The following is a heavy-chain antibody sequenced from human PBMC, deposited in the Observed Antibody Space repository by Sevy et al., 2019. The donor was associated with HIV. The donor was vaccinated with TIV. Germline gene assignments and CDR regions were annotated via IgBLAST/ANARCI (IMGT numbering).Heavy chain of an antibody. J-gene: IGHJ4*02. CDR2: ISGSGGST. V-gene: IGHV3-23*01. Sequence: GESLKISCAASGFTFSSYAMSWVRQAPGKGLEWVSAISGSGGSTYYADSVKGRFTISRDNSKNTLYLQMNSLRAEDTAVYYCAKDQLRGIAAAGTRIGVYYFDYWGQGTLVTVSS. D-gene: IGHD6-13*01. CDR1: GFTFSSYA. CDR3: AKDQLRGIAAAGTRIGVYYFDY.